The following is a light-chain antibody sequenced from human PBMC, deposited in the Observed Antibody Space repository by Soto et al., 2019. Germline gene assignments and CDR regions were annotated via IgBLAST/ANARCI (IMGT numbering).Light chain of an antibody. V-gene: IGKV3-15*01. CDR1: QNIDNK. Sequence: EIVMMQSPATLSVSPGERAALSCRASQNIDNKLVWYQQKPGQVPRLLIYDASTRATGIPARFSGSGSGTEFTLTISSLQSEDFAFYYCQQFHYWWTFGQGTKVDIK. J-gene: IGKJ1*01. CDR2: DAS. CDR3: QQFHYWWT.